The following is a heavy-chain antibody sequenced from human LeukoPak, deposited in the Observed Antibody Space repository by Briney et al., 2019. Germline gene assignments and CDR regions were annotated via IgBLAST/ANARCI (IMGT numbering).Heavy chain of an antibody. CDR2: ITSSSSYI. V-gene: IGHV3-21*01. J-gene: IGHJ4*02. Sequence: GGSLRLSCAASGFAFSSYSMNWVRQAPGKGLEWVSSITSSSSYIYYADSVKGRFTISRDNAKNSLYLQMNSLRVEDTAVYYCARSGLMTTFGGVIGYYFDYWGQGTLVTVSS. CDR1: GFAFSSYS. D-gene: IGHD3-16*02. CDR3: ARSGLMTTFGGVIGYYFDY.